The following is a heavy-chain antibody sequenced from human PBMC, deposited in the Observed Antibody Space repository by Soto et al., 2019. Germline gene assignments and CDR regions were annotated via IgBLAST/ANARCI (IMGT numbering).Heavy chain of an antibody. CDR2: VSGYNGAT. Sequence: QGQLVQSGPEVKKPGASVKVSCKASGYTFSRYGIGWVRQAPGQGLEWMGWVSGYNGATKYAQTVQGRVTMTIDTSTYTAYMELRRLTSDETATYYCEKTGQPPCYYYGMDVWCQGTTVTVSS. V-gene: IGHV1-18*01. CDR3: EKTGQPPCYYYGMDV. D-gene: IGHD1-1*01. J-gene: IGHJ6*02. CDR1: GYTFSRYG.